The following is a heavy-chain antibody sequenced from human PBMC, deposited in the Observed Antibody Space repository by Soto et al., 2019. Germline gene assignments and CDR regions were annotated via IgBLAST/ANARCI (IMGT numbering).Heavy chain of an antibody. CDR2: ISAYNGNT. CDR1: GYTFTSYG. V-gene: IGHV1-18*04. D-gene: IGHD3-22*01. Sequence: QVQLVQSGAEVKKPGASVKVSCKASGYTFTSYGISWVRQAPGQGLEWMGWISAYNGNTNYAQKLQGRVTMTTDTPPTTATRGRRSLRSADTPGNYGAGIGESSGIYFAYWGQGTL. J-gene: IGHJ4*02. CDR3: AGIGESSGIYFAY.